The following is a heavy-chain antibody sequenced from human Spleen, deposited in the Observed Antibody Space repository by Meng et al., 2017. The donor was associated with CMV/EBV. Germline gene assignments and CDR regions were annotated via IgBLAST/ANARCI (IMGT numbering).Heavy chain of an antibody. CDR1: GFIFSNYA. CDR3: AKDFPNHSSTWYYFDS. CDR2: FSGSADST. J-gene: IGHJ4*02. D-gene: IGHD6-13*01. Sequence: GGSLRLSCAASGFIFSNYAMSWVRQAPGKGLEWVSTFSGSADSTYYADSVKGRFTISRDDSRNTVYLQMNSLRVEDTAVYYCAKDFPNHSSTWYYFDSRGQGTLVTVSS. V-gene: IGHV3-23*01.